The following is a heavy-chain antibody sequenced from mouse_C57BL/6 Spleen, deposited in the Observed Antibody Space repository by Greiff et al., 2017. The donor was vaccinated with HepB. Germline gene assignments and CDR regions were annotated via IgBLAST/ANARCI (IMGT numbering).Heavy chain of an antibody. CDR1: GYTFTDYY. D-gene: IGHD1-1*01. CDR2: IYPGSGNT. Sequence: QVQLKQSGAELVRPGASVKLSCKASGYTFTDYYINWVKQRPGQGLEWIARIYPGSGNTYYNEKFKGKATLTAEKSSSTAYMQLSSLTSEDSAVYFCAYGSSYEGYFDVWGTGTTVTVSS. J-gene: IGHJ1*03. CDR3: AYGSSYEGYFDV. V-gene: IGHV1-76*01.